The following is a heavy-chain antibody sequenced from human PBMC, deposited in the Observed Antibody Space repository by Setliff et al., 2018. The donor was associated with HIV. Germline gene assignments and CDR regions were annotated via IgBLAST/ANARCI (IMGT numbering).Heavy chain of an antibody. V-gene: IGHV1-2*02. Sequence: ASVKVSCKASGYTFTDYYMHWVRQAPGQGLEWMGWINPHSGGTEYAQKVQGRVTMTTDTSTSTAYMELRSLRSDDTAVYYCARAEAVAHLYPWGQGTLVTVSS. CDR1: GYTFTDYY. D-gene: IGHD6-19*01. J-gene: IGHJ5*02. CDR2: INPHSGGT. CDR3: ARAEAVAHLYP.